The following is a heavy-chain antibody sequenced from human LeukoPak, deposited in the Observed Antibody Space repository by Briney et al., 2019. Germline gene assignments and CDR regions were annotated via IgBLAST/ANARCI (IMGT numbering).Heavy chain of an antibody. Sequence: PSETLSLTCTVSGGSISSYYWSWIRQPPGKGLEWIGYIYYSGSTNYNPSLKSRVTISVDTSKNQFSLKLSSVTAADAAVYYCARSSSWQAHLGYWGQGTLVTVSS. J-gene: IGHJ4*02. V-gene: IGHV4-59*08. CDR2: IYYSGST. D-gene: IGHD6-13*01. CDR1: GGSISSYY. CDR3: ARSSSWQAHLGY.